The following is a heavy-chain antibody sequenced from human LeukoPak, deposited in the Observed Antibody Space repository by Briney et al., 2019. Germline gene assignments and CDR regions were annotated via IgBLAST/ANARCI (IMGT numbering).Heavy chain of an antibody. CDR3: ARDGDAVSAAIAGAFDL. Sequence: PSGTLSPTCAVSGGSISSSNWWSWVRQPPGKGLEWIGEIYHSGSTNYNPSLKSRVTISVDKSKNQFSLKLSSVTAADTAVYYCARDGDAVSAAIAGAFDLWGRGTMVTVSS. D-gene: IGHD2-2*01. J-gene: IGHJ3*01. CDR2: IYHSGST. V-gene: IGHV4-4*02. CDR1: GGSISSSNW.